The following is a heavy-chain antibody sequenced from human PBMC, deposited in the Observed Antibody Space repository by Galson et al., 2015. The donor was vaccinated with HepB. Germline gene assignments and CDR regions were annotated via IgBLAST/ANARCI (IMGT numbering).Heavy chain of an antibody. CDR2: IYSGGST. CDR3: ARGVLRFFNLDY. D-gene: IGHD3-3*01. V-gene: IGHV3-53*01. J-gene: IGHJ4*02. Sequence: SLRLSCAASGFTVSSNYMNWVRLAPGKGLEWVSVIYSGGSTYYADSVKGRCTISRDNSKNTLYLQMNSLRAEDTAVYLCARGVLRFFNLDYWGQGTLVTVSS. CDR1: GFTVSSNY.